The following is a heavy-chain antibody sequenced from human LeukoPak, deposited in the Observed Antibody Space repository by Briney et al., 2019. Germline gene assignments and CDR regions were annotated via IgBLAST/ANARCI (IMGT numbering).Heavy chain of an antibody. Sequence: ASVKVSCKASGYTFTSYGISWVRQAPGQGLEWMGWVSAYNGNTNYAQKLQGRVTMTTDTSTSTAYMELRSLRSDDTAVYYRARAGWSGYLFDYWGQGTLVTVSS. V-gene: IGHV1-18*01. J-gene: IGHJ4*02. CDR1: GYTFTSYG. CDR3: ARAGWSGYLFDY. CDR2: VSAYNGNT. D-gene: IGHD3-3*01.